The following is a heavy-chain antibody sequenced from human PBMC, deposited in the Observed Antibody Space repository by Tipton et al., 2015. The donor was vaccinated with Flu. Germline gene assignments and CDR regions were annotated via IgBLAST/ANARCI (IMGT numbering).Heavy chain of an antibody. D-gene: IGHD3-9*01. J-gene: IGHJ5*02. CDR3: AKEGSYNILTNYYNKGVDP. CDR1: GGSISSYTYY. V-gene: IGHV4-39*07. CDR2: IYYSGTT. Sequence: TLSLTCTVSGGSISSYTYYWGWFRQSPGTGLEWIGSIYYSGTTYYNPFLKSRVTMSIDTSKNQFSLKVTSVTAADTAVYYCAKEGSYNILTNYYNKGVDPWGQGTLVIVSS.